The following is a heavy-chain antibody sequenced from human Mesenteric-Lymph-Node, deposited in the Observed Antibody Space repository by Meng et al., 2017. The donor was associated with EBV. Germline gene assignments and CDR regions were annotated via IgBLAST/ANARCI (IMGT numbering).Heavy chain of an antibody. D-gene: IGHD3-22*01. Sequence: QVQLPEAGPGLVKPSETLSLTCIVSGGSVSSSSYYWGWIRQPPGKGLEWIGSIYYSGSIYYNPSLKSRVTISVDTSKNQFSLKLSSVTAADTAVYYCARTYYYDSSGYAPFDYWGQGTLVTASS. V-gene: IGHV4-39*07. CDR2: IYYSGSI. J-gene: IGHJ4*02. CDR1: GGSVSSSSYY. CDR3: ARTYYYDSSGYAPFDY.